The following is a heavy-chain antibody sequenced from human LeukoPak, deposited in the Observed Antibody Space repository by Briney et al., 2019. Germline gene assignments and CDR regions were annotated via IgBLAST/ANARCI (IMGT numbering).Heavy chain of an antibody. D-gene: IGHD3-10*01. CDR3: ARGSSWGSVTTRWYFDY. CDR2: ISTSSDYI. Sequence: PGGSLRLSCAASGFTFSSYSMNWVRQAPGKGLEWVSSISTSSDYIYYVDSVKGRFTISRDNAENSLYLQMNSLRAEDTAVYYCARGSSWGSVTTRWYFDYWGQGTLVTVSS. J-gene: IGHJ4*02. CDR1: GFTFSSYS. V-gene: IGHV3-21*01.